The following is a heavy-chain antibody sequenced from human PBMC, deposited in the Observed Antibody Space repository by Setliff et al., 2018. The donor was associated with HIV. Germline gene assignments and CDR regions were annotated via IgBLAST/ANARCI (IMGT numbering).Heavy chain of an antibody. D-gene: IGHD3-10*01. J-gene: IGHJ2*01. V-gene: IGHV1-24*01. CDR2: FNPEEGKT. Sequence: VKVSCKISGYTLRELSMHWVRQAPGKGLEWMVGFNPEEGKTIYAQKFQGRVTMTEDTSTDTAFMDLNNLRSEDTAVYYCAASISSRHYYGSALWGRGTLVTVSS. CDR1: GYTLRELS. CDR3: AASISSRHYYGSAL.